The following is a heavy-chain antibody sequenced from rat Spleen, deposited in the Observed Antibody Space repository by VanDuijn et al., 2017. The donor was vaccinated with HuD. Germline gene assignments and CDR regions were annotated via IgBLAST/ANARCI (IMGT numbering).Heavy chain of an antibody. D-gene: IGHD2-2*01. CDR1: GFTFSSFA. V-gene: IGHV5S13*01. J-gene: IGHJ1*01. CDR2: ITSAGSNT. CDR3: TRAGYLRDWYFDF. Sequence: EVQLVESGGGLVQPGRSLKLSCAASGFTFSSFAMAWVRQAPKKGLEWVATITSAGSNTYYPDSVKGRFTISRDNTKNTLYLQMDNLRSEDTATYYCTRAGYLRDWYFDFWGPGTMVTVSS.